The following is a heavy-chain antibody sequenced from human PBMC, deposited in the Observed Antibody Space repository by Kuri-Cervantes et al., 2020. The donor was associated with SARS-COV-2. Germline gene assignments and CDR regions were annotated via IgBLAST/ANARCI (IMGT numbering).Heavy chain of an antibody. CDR2: IYTSGST. V-gene: IGHV4-4*07. J-gene: IGHJ4*02. CDR1: GGSISSYY. D-gene: IGHD3-3*02. Sequence: SETLSLTCTVSGGSISSYYWSWIRQPAGKGLEWIGRIYTSGSTNYNPSLKSRVTISVDTSKNQFSLKLSSVTAADTAVYYCARHFRHRQHFDYWGQGTLVTVSS. CDR3: ARHFRHRQHFDY.